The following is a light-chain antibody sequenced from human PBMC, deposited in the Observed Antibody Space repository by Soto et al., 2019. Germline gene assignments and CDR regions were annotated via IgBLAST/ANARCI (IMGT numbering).Light chain of an antibody. V-gene: IGLV2-14*01. CDR1: SNDVGGYNY. CDR2: EVT. CDR3: SSYTSNRTYV. Sequence: QSVLTQPASVSGSPGQAISISCTVTSNDVGGYNYVSWYQQQPGKAPKLMVYEVTHRLSWTSDRFSGSKSGNTASLTISGLQAEDEADYYYSSYTSNRTYVFGIGTKVTVL. J-gene: IGLJ1*01.